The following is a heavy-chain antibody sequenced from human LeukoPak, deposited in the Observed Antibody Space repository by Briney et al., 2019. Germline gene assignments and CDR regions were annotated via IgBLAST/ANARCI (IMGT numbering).Heavy chain of an antibody. Sequence: GGSLRLSCAASGFTVISNYMSWVRQAPGKGLEWVGFIRSKAYGGTTEYAASVKGRFTISRDDSKSIAYLQMNSLKTEDTAVYYCTSDSSSLHWGQGTLVTVSS. CDR1: GFTVISNY. J-gene: IGHJ4*02. V-gene: IGHV3-49*04. D-gene: IGHD6-13*01. CDR3: TSDSSSLH. CDR2: IRSKAYGGTT.